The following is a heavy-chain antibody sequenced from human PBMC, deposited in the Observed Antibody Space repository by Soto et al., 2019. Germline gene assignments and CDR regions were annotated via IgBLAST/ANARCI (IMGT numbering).Heavy chain of an antibody. Sequence: EVQLVESGGGLFKPGGSLRLSCAASGFTSYYYSMNWVRQAPGKGLEWVSCISSGASYIYYADSVKGRFTISRDNAKNSLYLQMNSLRAEDTAVYYCAREVAGTAFFDYWGQGTLVTVSS. J-gene: IGHJ4*02. V-gene: IGHV3-21*01. D-gene: IGHD6-19*01. CDR1: GFTSYYYS. CDR3: AREVAGTAFFDY. CDR2: ISSGASYI.